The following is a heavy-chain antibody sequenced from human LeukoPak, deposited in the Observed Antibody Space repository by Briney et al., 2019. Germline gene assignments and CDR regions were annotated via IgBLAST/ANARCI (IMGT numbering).Heavy chain of an antibody. J-gene: IGHJ5*02. CDR2: ISAYNGNT. Sequence: ASVKVSCKASGYTFTSYGISWVRQAPGQGLEWMGWISAYNGNTNYAQKLQGRVTMTTDTSTSTAYMELRSLRSDDTAVYYCARKTGAAIQGNWFDPWGQGTLVTVSS. V-gene: IGHV1-18*01. CDR3: ARKTGAAIQGNWFDP. D-gene: IGHD2-2*02. CDR1: GYTFTSYG.